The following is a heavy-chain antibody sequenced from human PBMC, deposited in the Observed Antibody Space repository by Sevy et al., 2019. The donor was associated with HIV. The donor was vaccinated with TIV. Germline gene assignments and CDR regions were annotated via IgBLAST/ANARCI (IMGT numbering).Heavy chain of an antibody. Sequence: ASVKVSCKASGYTFTGYYMHWVRQAPGQGLEWMGWINPNSGGTNYAQKFQGRVTMTRDTSISTAYMELSRLRSEDTAVYYCARVRVYCSGGSCKPGGWFDPWGQGTLVTVSS. CDR1: GYTFTGYY. V-gene: IGHV1-2*02. D-gene: IGHD2-15*01. J-gene: IGHJ5*02. CDR3: ARVRVYCSGGSCKPGGWFDP. CDR2: INPNSGGT.